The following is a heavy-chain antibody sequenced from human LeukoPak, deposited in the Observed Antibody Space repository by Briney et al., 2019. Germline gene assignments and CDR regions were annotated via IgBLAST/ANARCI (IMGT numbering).Heavy chain of an antibody. Sequence: GGSLRLSCAASGFSFSSYGMHWVRQAPGKGLEWVSGISSDGSYKHYADAVKGRCTSSRDNSKNTRFLQMNSLRADDTALYYCARDMDKIGLFPGSIYYYGMDVWGQGTTVTVSS. V-gene: IGHV3-33*05. CDR3: ARDMDKIGLFPGSIYYYGMDV. J-gene: IGHJ6*02. CDR1: GFSFSSYG. D-gene: IGHD2-2*03. CDR2: ISSDGSYK.